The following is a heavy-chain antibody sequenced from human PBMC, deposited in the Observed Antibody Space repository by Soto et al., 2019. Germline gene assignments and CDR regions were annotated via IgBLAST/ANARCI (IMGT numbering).Heavy chain of an antibody. D-gene: IGHD2-2*01. CDR1: GDSVSSNSAA. CDR3: ARGYIVVVPAAIEWFDP. J-gene: IGHJ5*02. V-gene: IGHV6-1*01. Sequence: SQTLSLTCAISGDSVSSNSAAWNWIRQSPSRGLEWLGRTYYRSKWYNDYAVSVKSRITINPDTSKNQFSLQLNSVTPEDTAVYYCARGYIVVVPAAIEWFDPWGQGTLVTVSS. CDR2: TYYRSKWYN.